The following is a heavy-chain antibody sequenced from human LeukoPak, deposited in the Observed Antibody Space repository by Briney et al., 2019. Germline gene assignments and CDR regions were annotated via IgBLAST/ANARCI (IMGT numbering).Heavy chain of an antibody. J-gene: IGHJ4*02. D-gene: IGHD1-1*01. CDR3: AKVDGYYTTGFLDY. CDR2: ISGSGGST. Sequence: GGPLRLSCAASGFTFSSYAMSWVRQAPGKGLEWVSAISGSGGSTYYADSVKGRFTISRDNSKNTLYLQMNSLRAEDTAVYYCAKVDGYYTTGFLDYWGQGTLVTVSS. V-gene: IGHV3-23*01. CDR1: GFTFSSYA.